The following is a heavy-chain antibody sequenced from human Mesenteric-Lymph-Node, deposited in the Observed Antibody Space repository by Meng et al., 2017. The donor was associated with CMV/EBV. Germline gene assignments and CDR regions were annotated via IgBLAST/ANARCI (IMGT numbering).Heavy chain of an antibody. CDR2: VSPNSGGA. J-gene: IGHJ6*02. Sequence: ASVKVSCKASGYRFSGHYIHWVRQAPGQGLEWVGWVSPNSGGANYAQSFQGRVTMTRDTSTSTVYMELSSLRSEDTAVYYCARQCSGGSCYSGAYYGMDVWGQGTTVTVSS. D-gene: IGHD2-15*01. CDR1: GYRFSGHY. V-gene: IGHV1-2*02. CDR3: ARQCSGGSCYSGAYYGMDV.